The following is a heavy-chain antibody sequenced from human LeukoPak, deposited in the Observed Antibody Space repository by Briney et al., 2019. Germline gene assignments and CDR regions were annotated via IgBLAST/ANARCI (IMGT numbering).Heavy chain of an antibody. Sequence: GASVRVSCKASGVTFRTSAINWVRQAPGQGLEWMGGIIPMFPTANHAQKFQGRVTISAVESSSTVYMELSSLRSEDTAVYYCARPQDSSGYYVYWGQGTLVTVSS. D-gene: IGHD3-22*01. J-gene: IGHJ4*02. CDR1: GVTFRTSA. CDR2: IIPMFPTA. V-gene: IGHV1-69*13. CDR3: ARPQDSSGYYVY.